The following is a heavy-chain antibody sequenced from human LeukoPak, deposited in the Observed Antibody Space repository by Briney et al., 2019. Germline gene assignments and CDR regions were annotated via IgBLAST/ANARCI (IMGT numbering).Heavy chain of an antibody. Sequence: SETLSLTCAVYGGSFSGYYWSWIRQPPGKGLEWIGEINHSGSTNYNPSLKSRVTTSVDTSKNQFSLKLSSVTAADTAVYYCARGDQPIEYSSSSGRRGPNWFDPWGQGTLVTVSS. CDR1: GGSFSGYY. D-gene: IGHD6-6*01. J-gene: IGHJ5*02. CDR3: ARGDQPIEYSSSSGRRGPNWFDP. V-gene: IGHV4-34*01. CDR2: INHSGST.